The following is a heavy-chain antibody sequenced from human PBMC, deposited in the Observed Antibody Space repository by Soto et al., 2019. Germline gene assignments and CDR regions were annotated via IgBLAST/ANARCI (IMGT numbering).Heavy chain of an antibody. Sequence: QVQLVQSGAEVKKPGSSVKVSCKASGGTFSSYAISWVRQAPGQGLEWMGGTIPIFGTANDAQKFQGRVTITADESTSTAYMELSSLRSEDTAVYYCATYNWNDDSLRGYFDYWGQGTLVTVSS. J-gene: IGHJ4*02. V-gene: IGHV1-69*01. D-gene: IGHD1-20*01. CDR1: GGTFSSYA. CDR3: ATYNWNDDSLRGYFDY. CDR2: TIPIFGTA.